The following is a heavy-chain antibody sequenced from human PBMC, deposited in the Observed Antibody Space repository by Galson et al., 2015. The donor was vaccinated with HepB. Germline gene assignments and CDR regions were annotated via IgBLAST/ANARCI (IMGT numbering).Heavy chain of an antibody. CDR1: GGSIRSGSYS. CDR3: ARVGRYCSRTSCHRQLHDYYYYYMDV. D-gene: IGHD2-2*01. CDR2: LYYTGST. V-gene: IGHV4-39*07. J-gene: IGHJ6*03. Sequence: SETLSLTCTVSGGSIRSGSYSWGWVRQPPGKGLEWIGSLYYTGSTYYNPSLKSRVTISVDTSKNQFSLKLSSVTVADTAVYYCARVGRYCSRTSCHRQLHDYYYYYMDVWGKGTTVTVSS.